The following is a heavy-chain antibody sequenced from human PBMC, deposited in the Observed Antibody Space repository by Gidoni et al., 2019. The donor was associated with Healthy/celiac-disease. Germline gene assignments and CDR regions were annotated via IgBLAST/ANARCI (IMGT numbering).Heavy chain of an antibody. D-gene: IGHD3-16*02. V-gene: IGHV1-2*02. CDR3: ARDRGDDVWGSYRKNNWFDP. CDR1: GYTFTGYY. Sequence: QVQLVQSGAEVKKPGASVKVSCKASGYTFTGYYMHWVRQAPGQGLEWMGWINPNSGGTNYAQKFQGRVTMTRDTTISTAYMELSRLRSDDTAVYYCARDRGDDVWGSYRKNNWFDPWGQGTLVTVSS. J-gene: IGHJ5*02. CDR2: INPNSGGT.